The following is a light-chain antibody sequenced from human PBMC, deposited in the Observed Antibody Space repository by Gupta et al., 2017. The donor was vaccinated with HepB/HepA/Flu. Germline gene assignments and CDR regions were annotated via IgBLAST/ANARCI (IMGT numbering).Light chain of an antibody. V-gene: IGKV1-12*01. CDR3: KQAHSIPPS. Sequence: DIQLTQSPSSVSASVGDRVTITCRASQDINNWVARFQQKPGEAPKLLMYTASSLHSGAPSRFSASGSGTDFTLTIRGLQREDFASYYCKQAHSIPPSFGQGTKVEI. J-gene: IGKJ2*03. CDR2: TAS. CDR1: QDINNW.